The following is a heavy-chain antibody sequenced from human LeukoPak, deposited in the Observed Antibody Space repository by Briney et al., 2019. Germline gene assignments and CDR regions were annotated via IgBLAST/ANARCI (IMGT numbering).Heavy chain of an antibody. V-gene: IGHV3-30-3*01. Sequence: PGGSLRLSCAASGFTFSSYAMHWVRQAPGKGLEWVAVISYDGSNKYYADSVKGRFTISRDNSKNTLYLQMNSLRAEDTAVYYCARAKGYDFWEYWGQGTLVTVSS. CDR1: GFTFSSYA. CDR3: ARAKGYDFWEY. J-gene: IGHJ4*02. CDR2: ISYDGSNK. D-gene: IGHD3-3*01.